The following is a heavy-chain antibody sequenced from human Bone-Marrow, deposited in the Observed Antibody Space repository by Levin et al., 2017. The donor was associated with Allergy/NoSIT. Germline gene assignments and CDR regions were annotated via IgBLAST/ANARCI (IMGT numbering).Heavy chain of an antibody. Sequence: PSETLSLTCTVSGGSVSGGYYWSWLRQRPGKGLEWIGYIYYNGITKYNPAYESRAGISVDMSKNQLSLHLISVTATDTAVYYCARDGGSGSFYNRPFDFWGQGALVTVSS. CDR1: GGSVSGGYY. J-gene: IGHJ4*02. CDR3: ARDGGSGSFYNRPFDF. V-gene: IGHV4-31*03. D-gene: IGHD3-10*01. CDR2: IYYNGIT.